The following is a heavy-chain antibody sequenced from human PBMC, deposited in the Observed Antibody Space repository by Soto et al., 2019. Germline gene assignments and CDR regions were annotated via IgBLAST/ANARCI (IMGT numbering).Heavy chain of an antibody. D-gene: IGHD3-22*01. V-gene: IGHV5-51*01. Sequence: GESLTISFTCSGYSFTRYWIGWVRQMPGKGLEWMGIIYPGDSDTRYSPSFQGQVTISADKSISTAYLQWSSLKASDTAMYYCARLGGYDSSGYEYYYYYGMDVWGQGTTVTVSS. J-gene: IGHJ6*02. CDR3: ARLGGYDSSGYEYYYYYGMDV. CDR2: IYPGDSDT. CDR1: GYSFTRYW.